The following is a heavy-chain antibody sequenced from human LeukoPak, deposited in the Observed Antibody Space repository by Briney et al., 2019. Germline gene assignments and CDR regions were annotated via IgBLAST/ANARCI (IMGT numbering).Heavy chain of an antibody. CDR2: ISGSGGST. D-gene: IGHD4-23*01. V-gene: IGHV3-23*01. Sequence: QPEACPRVSCAASGVSFSSYAMSGVRNTPEKGLEWVSAISGSGGSTYYADSVKGRFTISRDNSKNTLYLQMNSLRAEDTAVYYCAKDLYGGNRFDYWGQGTLVTVSS. CDR3: AKDLYGGNRFDY. J-gene: IGHJ4*02. CDR1: GVSFSSYA.